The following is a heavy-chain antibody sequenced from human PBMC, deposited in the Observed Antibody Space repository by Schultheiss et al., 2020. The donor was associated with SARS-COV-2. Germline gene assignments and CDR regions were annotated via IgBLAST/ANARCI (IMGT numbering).Heavy chain of an antibody. CDR3: ARAHIVVVPAANGVHNWFDP. V-gene: IGHV4-34*01. CDR1: GGSFSGYY. J-gene: IGHJ5*02. D-gene: IGHD2-2*01. CDR2: INHSGST. Sequence: SETLSLTCAVYGGSFSGYYWSWIRQPPGKGLEWIGEINHSGSTNYNPSLKSRVTISVDTSKNQFSLKLSSVTAADTAVYYCARAHIVVVPAANGVHNWFDPWGQGTLVTVSS.